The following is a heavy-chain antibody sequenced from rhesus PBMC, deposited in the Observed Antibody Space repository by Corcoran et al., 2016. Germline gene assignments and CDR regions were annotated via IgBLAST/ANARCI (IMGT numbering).Heavy chain of an antibody. CDR2: LSYDGSKK. Sequence: EVQLVESGGGLVQPGGSVRLACATSGFTFSSYCMHWGRRAPGGGGGWRAVLSYDGSKKYYADSVKDRCTISRDNAKNLLYLQMNNLKLEDTAVYYCARGVGSSYYDYGLDSWGQGVVVTVSS. J-gene: IGHJ6*01. V-gene: IGHV3-54*02. CDR1: GFTFSSYC. D-gene: IGHD4-29*01. CDR3: ARGVGSSYYDYGLDS.